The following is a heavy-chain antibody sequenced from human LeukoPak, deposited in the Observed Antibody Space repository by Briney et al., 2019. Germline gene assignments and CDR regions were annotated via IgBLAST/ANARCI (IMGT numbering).Heavy chain of an antibody. V-gene: IGHV4-39*07. D-gene: IGHD6-6*01. CDR1: GDSIISSSYY. CDR2: IYYSGST. J-gene: IGHJ5*02. CDR3: SRVARVAARPNWFDP. Sequence: SETLSLTCTVSGDSIISSSYYWGWIRQPPGKGLEWIGSIYYSGSTYYNPSLKSRVTISVDTSKNQFSLKLNSVTAADTAVYYCSRVARVAARPNWFDPWGQGTLVAVSS.